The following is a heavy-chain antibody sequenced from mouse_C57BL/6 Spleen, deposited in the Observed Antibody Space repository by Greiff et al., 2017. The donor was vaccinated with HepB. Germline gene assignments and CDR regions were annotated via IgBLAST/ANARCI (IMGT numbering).Heavy chain of an antibody. CDR3: ARVGGSNYVWYFDV. J-gene: IGHJ1*03. D-gene: IGHD2-5*01. V-gene: IGHV5-4*03. CDR1: GFTFSSYA. Sequence: DVMLVESGGGLVKPGGSLKLSCAASGFTFSSYAMSWVRQTPEKRLEWVATISDGGSYTYYPDNVKGRFTISRDNAKNNLYLQMSHLKSEDTAMYYCARVGGSNYVWYFDVWGTGTTVTVSS. CDR2: ISDGGSYT.